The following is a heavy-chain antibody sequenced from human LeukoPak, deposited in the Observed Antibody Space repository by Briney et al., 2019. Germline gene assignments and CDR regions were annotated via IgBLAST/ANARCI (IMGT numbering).Heavy chain of an antibody. V-gene: IGHV3-23*01. CDR1: GFTFGKYW. J-gene: IGHJ6*02. Sequence: PGGSLRLSCVASGFTFGKYWMSWVRQAPGKGLEWVSVISGSGGTTYYADSVKGRFTISRDSSKNTLYLQMNSLRAEDTAVYYCAKVSGGGLYYDGMDVWGQGTTVTVSS. CDR3: AKVSGGGLYYDGMDV. D-gene: IGHD1-14*01. CDR2: ISGSGGTT.